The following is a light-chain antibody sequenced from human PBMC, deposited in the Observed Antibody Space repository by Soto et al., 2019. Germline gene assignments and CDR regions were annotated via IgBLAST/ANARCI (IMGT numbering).Light chain of an antibody. CDR3: QQYESYPYT. CDR2: KAS. J-gene: IGKJ2*01. V-gene: IGKV1-5*03. CDR1: QRINSW. Sequence: DIQMTQSPSTLSASVGDRVTITCRASQRINSWLAWYLQKPGKAPKLLIYKASSLESGVPSRFSGGGSGTELTLTISSLQPDDFATYYCQQYESYPYTFGQGTKLQIK.